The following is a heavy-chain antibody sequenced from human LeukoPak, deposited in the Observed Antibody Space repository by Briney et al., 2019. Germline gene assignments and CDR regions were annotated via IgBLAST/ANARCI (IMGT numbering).Heavy chain of an antibody. CDR1: GFTVSSNY. Sequence: GGSLRLSCAASGFTVSSNYMSWVRQAPGKGLEWVSVIYSGGSTYYADSVKGRFTISRDNSKNTLYLQMNSLRAEDTAVYYCARLYYSDYYFDYWGQGTLVTVSS. CDR2: IYSGGST. D-gene: IGHD3-10*01. V-gene: IGHV3-53*01. J-gene: IGHJ4*02. CDR3: ARLYYSDYYFDY.